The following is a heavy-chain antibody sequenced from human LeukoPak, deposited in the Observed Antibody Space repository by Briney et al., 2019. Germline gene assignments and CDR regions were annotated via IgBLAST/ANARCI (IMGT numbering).Heavy chain of an antibody. D-gene: IGHD3-10*01. J-gene: IGHJ6*02. V-gene: IGHV1-69*04. CDR2: IIPIFGIA. CDR1: GSPFRSYA. CDR3: ARPSFGNYGMDV. Sequence: SVKVSFKASGSPFRSYAISWVRPAPGQGLGWMGRIIPIFGIANYSQKFQGRVTITADKSTSTDYMALSMLRSEYTAVYYCARPSFGNYGMDVWGQGTTVTVSS.